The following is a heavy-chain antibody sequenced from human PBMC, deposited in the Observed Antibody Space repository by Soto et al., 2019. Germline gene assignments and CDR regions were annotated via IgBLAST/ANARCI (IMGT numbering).Heavy chain of an antibody. CDR1: GFTFSSYS. J-gene: IGHJ6*03. CDR3: ARVFGRMEYHYYYMDV. V-gene: IGHV3-21*01. Sequence: GGSLRLSCAASGFTFSSYSMNWVRQAPGKGLEWVSSISSSSSYIYYADSVKGRFTISRDNAKNSLYLQMNSLRAEDTAVYYCARVFGRMEYHYYYMDVWGKGTTVTVSS. D-gene: IGHD1-1*01. CDR2: ISSSSSYI.